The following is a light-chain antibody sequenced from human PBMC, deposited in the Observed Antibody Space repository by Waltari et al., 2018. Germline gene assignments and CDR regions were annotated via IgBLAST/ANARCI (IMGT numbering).Light chain of an antibody. V-gene: IGKV3-11*01. CDR3: QQRSNWPPYS. CDR2: DAS. Sequence: EIVLTQSPATLSLSPGERATLSCRTSQSISISLAWLQQKPGQAPRLLIFDASTRATGVPARFSVSGSGTDFTLTISSLEPEDFAVYYCQQRSNWPPYSFGQGTKLEIK. CDR1: QSISIS. J-gene: IGKJ2*01.